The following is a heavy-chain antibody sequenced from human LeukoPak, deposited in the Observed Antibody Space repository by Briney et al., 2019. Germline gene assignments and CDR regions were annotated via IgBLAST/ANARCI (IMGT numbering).Heavy chain of an antibody. J-gene: IGHJ6*03. CDR1: GGSISSYY. CDR2: IYTSGST. D-gene: IGHD2/OR15-2a*01. Sequence: PSETLPLTCTVSGGSISSYYWSWIRQPPGKGLEWIGYIYTSGSTNYNPSLKSRVTISVDTSKNQFSLKLSSVTAADTAVYYCATNSANYYYYYMDVWGKGTTVTVSS. V-gene: IGHV4-4*09. CDR3: ATNSANYYYYYMDV.